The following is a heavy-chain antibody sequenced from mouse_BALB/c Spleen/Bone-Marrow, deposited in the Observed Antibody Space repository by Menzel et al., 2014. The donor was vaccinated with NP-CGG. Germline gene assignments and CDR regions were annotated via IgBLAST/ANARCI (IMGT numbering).Heavy chain of an antibody. V-gene: IGHV1-4*01. CDR2: INPTSGYT. J-gene: IGHJ2*01. Sequence: VHLVESGAELARPGASVKMSCRASGYTFTTYMIHWVRQRPGQGLEWIGYINPTSGYTNYNQKFKDKSTLTADKSSSTAYMQLSSLTSEDSAVYYCARRDDGYVYFDYWGQGTPLTVSS. D-gene: IGHD2-3*01. CDR3: ARRDDGYVYFDY. CDR1: GYTFTTYM.